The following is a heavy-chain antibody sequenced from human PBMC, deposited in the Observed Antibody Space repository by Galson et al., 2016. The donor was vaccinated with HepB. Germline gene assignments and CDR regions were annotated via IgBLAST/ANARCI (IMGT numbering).Heavy chain of an antibody. J-gene: IGHJ5*01. CDR1: GFTFSSFA. D-gene: IGHD3-9*01. Sequence: SLRLSCAASGFTFSSFAMTWVRQPPGKGLEWVATITGSGGNTYYADAVKGRVTISRDNSNSTPSLQMNSLKYDDTAIYYCTKDRRSSGGTRYWFDSWGQGTLVTVSS. CDR3: TKDRRSSGGTRYWFDS. CDR2: ITGSGGNT. V-gene: IGHV3-23*01.